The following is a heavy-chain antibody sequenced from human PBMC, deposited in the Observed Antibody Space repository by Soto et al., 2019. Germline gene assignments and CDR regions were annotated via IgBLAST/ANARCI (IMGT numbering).Heavy chain of an antibody. CDR3: AKDRGAYCGGVCYYDY. D-gene: IGHD2-21*02. Sequence: EVQLLESGGGLVQPGGSLRLSCAASGFTFSSYAMSWVRQAPGKGLEWVSAISGSGGSTYYADSVKGRFTISRDNSKNTLYLQMNSLRAEDTAVYYCAKDRGAYCGGVCYYDYWGQGTLVTVSS. CDR2: ISGSGGST. CDR1: GFTFSSYA. J-gene: IGHJ4*02. V-gene: IGHV3-23*01.